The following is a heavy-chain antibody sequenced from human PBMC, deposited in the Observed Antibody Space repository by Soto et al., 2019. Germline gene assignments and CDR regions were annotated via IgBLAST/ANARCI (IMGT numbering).Heavy chain of an antibody. V-gene: IGHV1-69*13. J-gene: IGHJ6*02. Sequence: ASLKVSCKDSGGAFGSYAMSWVRQAPGQGLEWMGGIIPIFGTANYAQKFQGRVTITADESTSTAYMELSSLRSEDTAVYYCARDNLPNNYYYYYGMDVWGQGTTVTVSS. CDR1: GGAFGSYA. CDR3: ARDNLPNNYYYYYGMDV. CDR2: IIPIFGTA.